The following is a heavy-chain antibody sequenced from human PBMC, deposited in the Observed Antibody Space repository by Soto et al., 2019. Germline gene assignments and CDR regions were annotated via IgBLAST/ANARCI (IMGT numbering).Heavy chain of an antibody. CDR2: IWSDGNNK. CDR1: GFMFSNHG. CDR3: VRGDNWNDEASDY. J-gene: IGHJ4*02. D-gene: IGHD1-1*01. V-gene: IGHV3-33*01. Sequence: QVQLVESGGGVVQPGRSLRLSCAASGFMFSNHGMHWVRQAPGKGQEWVAVIWSDGNNKYYADSVKGRFTISRDNSKNTVYLQMDSLRAEDTAVYYCVRGDNWNDEASDYWGQGTLVTVSS.